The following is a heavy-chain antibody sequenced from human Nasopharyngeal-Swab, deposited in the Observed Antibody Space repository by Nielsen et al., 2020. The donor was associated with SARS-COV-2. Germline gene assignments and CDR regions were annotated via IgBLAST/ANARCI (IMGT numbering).Heavy chain of an antibody. Sequence: GGSLRLSCMGAGYSCTSYWNGWVRHMPAKGLEWMGIIYPGDSDTRYRPSFQGQVTISADKSISTAYLQWSSLKASDTAMYYCARLGSPRLLWFGELENDAFYIWGQGTMVTVSS. CDR2: IYPGDSDT. J-gene: IGHJ3*02. CDR3: ARLGSPRLLWFGELENDAFYI. CDR1: GYSCTSYW. D-gene: IGHD3-10*01. V-gene: IGHV5-51*01.